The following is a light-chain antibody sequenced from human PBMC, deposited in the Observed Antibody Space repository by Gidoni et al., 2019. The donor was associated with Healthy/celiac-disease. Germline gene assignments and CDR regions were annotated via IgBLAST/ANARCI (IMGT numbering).Light chain of an antibody. CDR1: SSDVGGYNY. V-gene: IGLV2-8*01. Sequence: QSALTQPPSAPGCPGQSVTISCTGTSSDVGGYNYGSWYHQHPGKAPKLMIYEVSKRPSGVPDRFSCSKSGTTASLTVSGLQAEDEADYYCSSYAGSNIFVVFGGGTKLTVL. J-gene: IGLJ2*01. CDR3: SSYAGSNIFVV. CDR2: EVS.